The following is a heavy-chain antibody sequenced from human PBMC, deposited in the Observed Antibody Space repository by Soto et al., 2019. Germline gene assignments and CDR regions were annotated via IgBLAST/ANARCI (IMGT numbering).Heavy chain of an antibody. CDR1: GFSLSSGVG. CDR3: AHRRGGYNWDDGYFDY. V-gene: IGHV2-5*02. D-gene: IGHD1-20*01. J-gene: IGHJ4*02. CDR2: AYWDDDN. Sequence: QITLKESGPTLVKPTQPLTLTCSFSGFSLSSGVGVGWIRQPPGKALEWLGFAYWDDDNRYSPSLKSRLTLTKDTSRSQGVLTMTNMAPVDTATYFCAHRRGGYNWDDGYFDYWGQGTLVTVSS.